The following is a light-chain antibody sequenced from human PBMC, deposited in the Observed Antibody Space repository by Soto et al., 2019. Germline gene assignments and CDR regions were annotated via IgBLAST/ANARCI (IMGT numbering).Light chain of an antibody. V-gene: IGKV1-33*01. Sequence: DIQMTQSASSLSASVGDRVTITCQASQDSGSYLNWYQQKQQKAPKLRIYEASNLETGVPSRFSASGSGTDVTFAISSLQPEDIATYYCQQYDDLPLTFGGGTKVDIK. J-gene: IGKJ4*01. CDR2: EAS. CDR1: QDSGSY. CDR3: QQYDDLPLT.